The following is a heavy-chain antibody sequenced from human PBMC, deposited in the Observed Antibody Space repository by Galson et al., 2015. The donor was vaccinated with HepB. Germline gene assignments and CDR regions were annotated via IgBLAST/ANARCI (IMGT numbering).Heavy chain of an antibody. J-gene: IGHJ4*02. CDR3: AKDRYTSSSGIAYYFDH. D-gene: IGHD3-10*01. CDR2: ITSSGGST. V-gene: IGHV3-23*01. Sequence: SLRLSCAGSGFTFSSYAMTWVRQAPGKGLEWVSAITSSGGSTYYADSVKGRFTISRDNSKNTLYLQMNSLRAEDTAIYYCAKDRYTSSSGIAYYFDHWGQGTLVTVSS. CDR1: GFTFSSYA.